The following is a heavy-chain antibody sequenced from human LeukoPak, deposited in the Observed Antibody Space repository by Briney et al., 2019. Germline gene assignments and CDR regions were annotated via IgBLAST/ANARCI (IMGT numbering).Heavy chain of an antibody. J-gene: IGHJ5*02. CDR2: IYYSGST. CDR3: ARDPLGTHYYDSSGYYPRWFDP. V-gene: IGHV4-39*07. Sequence: SETLSLTCTVSGGSISSSSYYWGWIRQPPGKGLEWIGSIYYSGSTYYNPSLKSRVTISVDTSKNQFSLKLSSVIAADTAVYYCARDPLGTHYYDSSGYYPRWFDPWGQGTLVTVSS. D-gene: IGHD3-22*01. CDR1: GGSISSSSYY.